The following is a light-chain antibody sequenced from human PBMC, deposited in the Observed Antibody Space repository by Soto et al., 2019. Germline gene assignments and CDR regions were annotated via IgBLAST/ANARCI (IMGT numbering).Light chain of an antibody. CDR1: QSISYY. CDR3: QHSYNVPLT. V-gene: IGKV1-39*01. J-gene: IGKJ4*01. CDR2: GAS. Sequence: DIQITQSPSTLSASVGDRVTITCRASQSISYYLTWHQHRPGLAPKVLIYGASILQDGVPSRFNGSGSGTDFTLTITSLQPEDSATYYCQHSYNVPLTFGGGTKVDIK.